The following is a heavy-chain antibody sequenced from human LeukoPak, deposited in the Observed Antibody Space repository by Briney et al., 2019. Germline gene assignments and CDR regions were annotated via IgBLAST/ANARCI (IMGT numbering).Heavy chain of an antibody. V-gene: IGHV4-34*01. Sequence: TSETLSLTCAVYGGSFSGYYWSWIRQPPGKGLEWIGEINHSGSTNYNPSLKSRVTISVDTSKNQFSLKLSSVTAADTAVCYCARGPPDLAYFDCWGQGTLVTVSS. J-gene: IGHJ4*02. CDR3: ARGPPDLAYFDC. CDR1: GGSFSGYY. CDR2: INHSGST.